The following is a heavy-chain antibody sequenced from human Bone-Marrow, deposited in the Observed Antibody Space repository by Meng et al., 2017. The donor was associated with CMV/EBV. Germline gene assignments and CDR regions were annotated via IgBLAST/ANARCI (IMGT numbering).Heavy chain of an antibody. J-gene: IGHJ4*02. CDR3: AKDLPTKYNWQLAPPGY. CDR1: GFTFSSYG. CDR2: IRYDGSNK. Sequence: GGSLRLSCAASGFTFSSYGMHWVRQAPGKGLEWVAFIRYDGSNKYYADSVKGRFTISRDNSKNTLYLQMNSLRAEDTAVYYCAKDLPTKYNWQLAPPGYWGPGPLVTCSS. V-gene: IGHV3-30*02. D-gene: IGHD1-20*01.